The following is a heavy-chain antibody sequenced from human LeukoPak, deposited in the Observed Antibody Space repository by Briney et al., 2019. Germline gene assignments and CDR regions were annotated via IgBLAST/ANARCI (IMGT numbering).Heavy chain of an antibody. CDR3: AKSGSGSYYKGGYDN. CDR1: GVTFSSYA. Sequence: GGSLRLSCAASGVTFSSYAMSWVRQAPGKGLEWVSAVSGSVGSTYYADSVKGPFTISRDNSKDTLYLQMNSLRAEDTALYYCAKSGSGSYYKGGYDNWGQGTLVTVSS. CDR2: VSGSVGST. D-gene: IGHD3-10*01. V-gene: IGHV3-23*01. J-gene: IGHJ4*02.